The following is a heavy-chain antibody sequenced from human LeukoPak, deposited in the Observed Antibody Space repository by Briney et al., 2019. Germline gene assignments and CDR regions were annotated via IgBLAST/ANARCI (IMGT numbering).Heavy chain of an antibody. Sequence: GASVKVSCKVSGYTLTELSMHWVRQAPGKGLEWMGGFDPEDGETIYAQKFQGRVTMTEATSTDTAYMELSSLRSEDTAVYYCATLLTAVALDYWGQGTLVTVSS. J-gene: IGHJ4*02. CDR2: FDPEDGET. V-gene: IGHV1-24*01. CDR1: GYTLTELS. D-gene: IGHD6-19*01. CDR3: ATLLTAVALDY.